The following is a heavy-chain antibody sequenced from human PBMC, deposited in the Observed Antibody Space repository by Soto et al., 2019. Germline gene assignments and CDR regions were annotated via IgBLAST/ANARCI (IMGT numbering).Heavy chain of an antibody. D-gene: IGHD5-18*01. CDR3: AREPQRRIQLWLAGDYYYYYGMDV. Sequence: GGSLRLSCAASGFTFSSYWMSWVRQAPGKGLEWVANIKQDGSEKYYVDSVKGRFTISRDNAKNSLYLQMNSLRAEDTAVYYCAREPQRRIQLWLAGDYYYYYGMDVWGQGTTVTVSS. V-gene: IGHV3-7*01. CDR1: GFTFSSYW. J-gene: IGHJ6*02. CDR2: IKQDGSEK.